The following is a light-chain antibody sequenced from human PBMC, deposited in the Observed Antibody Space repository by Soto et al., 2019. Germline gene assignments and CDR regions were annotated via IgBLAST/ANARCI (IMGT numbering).Light chain of an antibody. V-gene: IGKV3-20*01. Sequence: EMVLTQSPGTLSLSPGERAILSCRASQSVSSDSLAWYRQKPGQAPRLLVYDTSSRATGIPDRFSGSGSGTDFTLTISRLEPEDFAVYYCQQYGSAPRTFGQGTKVDIK. CDR1: QSVSSDS. CDR2: DTS. J-gene: IGKJ1*01. CDR3: QQYGSAPRT.